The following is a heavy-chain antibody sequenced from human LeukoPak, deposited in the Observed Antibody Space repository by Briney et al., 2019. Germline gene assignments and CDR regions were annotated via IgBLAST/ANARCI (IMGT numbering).Heavy chain of an antibody. Sequence: GASLKVSCKTSGYPFTNFYMHWVRQAPGQGLELMVIINPSGANTGYAQKFQGRVTMTRDTSTSTVYMELSSLRSQDTAVYYCAREVGIRGHFDYWGRGTPVTVSS. D-gene: IGHD1-26*01. CDR2: INPSGANT. CDR3: AREVGIRGHFDY. J-gene: IGHJ4*02. CDR1: GYPFTNFY. V-gene: IGHV1-46*01.